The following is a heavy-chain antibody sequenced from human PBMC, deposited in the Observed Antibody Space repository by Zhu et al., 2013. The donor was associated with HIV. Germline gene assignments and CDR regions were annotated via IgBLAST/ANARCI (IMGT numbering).Heavy chain of an antibody. CDR2: MNPNSGNR. D-gene: IGHD1-26*01. V-gene: IGHV1-8*01. Sequence: QVQLVQSGADVMKPGTSVKVSCKASGYTFTNYDIHWVRQATGQGPEWIGWMNPNSGNRDYAQKFQGRVTITMTSSISTVYMELSSLRSDDTAVFYCARGSRGAHAFDIWGQGTMVTVSS. CDR1: GYTFTNYD. J-gene: IGHJ3*02. CDR3: ARGSRGAHAFDI.